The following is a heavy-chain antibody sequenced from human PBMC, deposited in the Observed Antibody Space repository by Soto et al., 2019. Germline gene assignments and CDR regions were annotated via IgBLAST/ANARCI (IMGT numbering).Heavy chain of an antibody. CDR3: AKDRVVVAANYYYYYGMDV. Sequence: GGSLRLSCAASGFTFSTSAMSWVRQSPGRGLEWVSCISGSGGNTYYADSMRGRFTISRDNSKNTLYLQMNSLRAEDTAVYYCAKDRVVVAANYYYYYGMDVWGQGTTVTVSS. V-gene: IGHV3-23*01. J-gene: IGHJ6*02. D-gene: IGHD2-15*01. CDR1: GFTFSTSA. CDR2: ISGSGGNT.